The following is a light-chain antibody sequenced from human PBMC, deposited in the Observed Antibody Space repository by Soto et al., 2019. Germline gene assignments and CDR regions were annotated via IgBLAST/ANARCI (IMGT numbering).Light chain of an antibody. Sequence: QSALTQPRSVSGSPGQSVTISCTGSSSDVGGYNYVSWYQQYPGKAPKLMIFDVSERPSGVPDRFSGSKSGNTASLTISGLQPDDEADYYCSSYAGSHFVFGGGTKLTVL. CDR3: SSYAGSHFV. J-gene: IGLJ3*02. V-gene: IGLV2-11*01. CDR1: SSDVGGYNY. CDR2: DVS.